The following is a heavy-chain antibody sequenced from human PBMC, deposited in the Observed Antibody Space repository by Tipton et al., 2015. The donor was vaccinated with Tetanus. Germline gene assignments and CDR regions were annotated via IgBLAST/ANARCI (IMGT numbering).Heavy chain of an antibody. CDR2: ISWNSGSI. Sequence: SLRLSCAASGFTFDDHAMHWVRQAPGKGLEWVSGISWNSGSIGYADSVKGRFTISRDNAKNSLYLQMISLRAEDTALYYCAKDITYGDNYYYGMDVWGQGTTVTVSS. CDR1: GFTFDDHA. D-gene: IGHD4-17*01. V-gene: IGHV3-9*01. CDR3: AKDITYGDNYYYGMDV. J-gene: IGHJ6*02.